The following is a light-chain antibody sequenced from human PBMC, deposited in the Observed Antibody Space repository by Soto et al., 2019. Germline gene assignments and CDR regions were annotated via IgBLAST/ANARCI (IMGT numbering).Light chain of an antibody. CDR3: SSYAGSSNV. CDR1: SSDAGGYNY. Sequence: QSALTQPPSASGSPGQSVAISCTRTSSDAGGYNYVSWYQQHPGKAPKLMIYEVNKRPSGVPDRSSGYKSGNTASLTVSGLQAEDEADYYCSSYAGSSNVFGTGTKVTVL. J-gene: IGLJ1*01. CDR2: EVN. V-gene: IGLV2-8*01.